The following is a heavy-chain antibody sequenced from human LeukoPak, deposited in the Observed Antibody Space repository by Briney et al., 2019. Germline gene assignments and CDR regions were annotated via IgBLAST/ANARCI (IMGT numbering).Heavy chain of an antibody. V-gene: IGHV4-4*07. CDR1: GGSISSYY. CDR2: IYTSGST. Sequence: SETLSLTCTVSGGSISSYYWSWIRQSAGKGLEWIGRIYTSGSTNYNPSLKSRVTMSVDTSKNQFSLKLSSVTAADTAVYYCARDELLWFGESRHYYMDVWGKGTTVTVSS. D-gene: IGHD3-10*01. J-gene: IGHJ6*03. CDR3: ARDELLWFGESRHYYMDV.